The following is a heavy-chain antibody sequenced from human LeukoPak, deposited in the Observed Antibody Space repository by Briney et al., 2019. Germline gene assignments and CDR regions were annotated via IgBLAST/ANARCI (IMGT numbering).Heavy chain of an antibody. Sequence: SETLSLTCAVYGGSFSGYYWSWIRQPPGKGLEWIGEINHSGSTNYNPSLKSRVTISVDTSKNQFSLKLSSVTAADTAVYYCAREGSITMIVVPIAGYFDYWGQGTLVTVSS. CDR1: GGSFSGYY. CDR3: AREGSITMIVVPIAGYFDY. V-gene: IGHV4-34*01. CDR2: INHSGST. D-gene: IGHD3-22*01. J-gene: IGHJ4*02.